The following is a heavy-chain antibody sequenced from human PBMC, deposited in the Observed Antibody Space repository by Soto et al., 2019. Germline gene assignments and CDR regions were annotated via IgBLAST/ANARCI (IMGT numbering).Heavy chain of an antibody. V-gene: IGHV3-7*02. CDR2: IKQDGSEK. Sequence: HPGGSLRLSCAASGFTFSSYWMSWVRQAPGKGLEWVANIKQDGSEKYYVDSVKGRFTISRDNAKNSLYLQMNSLRAEDTAVYYCASINSGYDWAYYYYYGMDVWGQGTTVTVSS. J-gene: IGHJ6*02. D-gene: IGHD5-12*01. CDR1: GFTFSSYW. CDR3: ASINSGYDWAYYYYYGMDV.